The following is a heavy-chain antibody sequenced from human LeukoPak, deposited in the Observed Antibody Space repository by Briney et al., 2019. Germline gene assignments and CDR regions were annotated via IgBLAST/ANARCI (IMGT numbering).Heavy chain of an antibody. D-gene: IGHD2-21*02. CDR1: GYSISSGYY. CDR3: ASRVTALHYFDY. V-gene: IGHV4-38-2*02. Sequence: SETLSLTCTVSGYSISSGYYWGWIRQPPGKGLEWIGSIYHSGSTYYNPSLKSRVTISVDTSKNQFSLKLSSVTAADTAVYYCASRVTALHYFDYWGQGTLVTVSS. J-gene: IGHJ4*02. CDR2: IYHSGST.